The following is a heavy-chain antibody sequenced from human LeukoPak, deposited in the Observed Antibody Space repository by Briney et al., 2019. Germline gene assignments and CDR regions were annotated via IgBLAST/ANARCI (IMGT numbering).Heavy chain of an antibody. V-gene: IGHV4-4*09. CDR2: IYTSGST. D-gene: IGHD3-10*01. CDR3: ARFSSGADFPKYYFDY. CDR1: GGSISSYY. J-gene: IGHJ4*02. Sequence: PSETLSLTCTVSGGSISSYYWSWIRQPPGKGLEWIGYIYTSGSTNYNPSLKSRVTISVDTSKNQFSLKLSSVTAADTAVYYCARFSSGADFPKYYFDYWGQGTLVTVSS.